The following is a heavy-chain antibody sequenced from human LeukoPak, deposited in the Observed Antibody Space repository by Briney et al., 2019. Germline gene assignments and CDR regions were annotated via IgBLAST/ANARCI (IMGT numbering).Heavy chain of an antibody. Sequence: GGSLRLSCAASGFTFSSYSMNWVRQPPGKGLEWVSSISSSGSYIYYADSVKGRFSISKDSAKNSLYLQMNSLRAEDTAVYYCARGPQFCSGGSCYGYYFDYWGQGTLVTVSS. CDR3: ARGPQFCSGGSCYGYYFDY. D-gene: IGHD2-15*01. CDR2: ISSSGSYI. V-gene: IGHV3-21*01. CDR1: GFTFSSYS. J-gene: IGHJ4*02.